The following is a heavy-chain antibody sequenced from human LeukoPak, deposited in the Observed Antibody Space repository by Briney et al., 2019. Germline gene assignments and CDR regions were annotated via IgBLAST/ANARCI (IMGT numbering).Heavy chain of an antibody. V-gene: IGHV3-48*03. CDR1: GFTFRSYE. CDR3: ARELGHRYFDS. D-gene: IGHD6-6*01. Sequence: PGGPLRLSCAASGFTFRSYEMNWVRKAPGKGLEWVSYITSNANTIFYADSEKGRFTISRDNAKNSLYLQMNSLRAEDTAIYYCARELGHRYFDSWGQGSLVTVSS. J-gene: IGHJ4*02. CDR2: ITSNANTI.